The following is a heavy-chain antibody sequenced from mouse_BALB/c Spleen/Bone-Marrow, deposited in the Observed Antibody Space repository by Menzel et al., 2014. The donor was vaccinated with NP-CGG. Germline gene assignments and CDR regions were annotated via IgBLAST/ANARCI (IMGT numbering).Heavy chain of an antibody. D-gene: IGHD2-10*02. CDR1: GFTFSSYT. Sequence: EVMLVESGGGLVQPGGSLKVSCAASGFTFSSYTMSWVRQTPEKRLEWVAYISNGGGSTYYPDTVKGRFTISRDNAKNTLYLQMTSLRSEDTAMYYCAREGRYGNPGYWGQGTTLTVSS. CDR2: ISNGGGST. CDR3: AREGRYGNPGY. J-gene: IGHJ2*01. V-gene: IGHV5-12-2*01.